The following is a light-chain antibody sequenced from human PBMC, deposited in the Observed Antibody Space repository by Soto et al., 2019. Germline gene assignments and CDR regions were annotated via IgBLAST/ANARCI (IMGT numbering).Light chain of an antibody. J-gene: IGKJ1*01. V-gene: IGKV3-20*01. CDR1: QSVTTQ. Sequence: IVLSQSPGTLSLSPGERATLSCRASQSVTTQLAWYQQKPGQAPRLIIHGASSRATGVPDRITGSGSGTDFTLSISRLEPEDFAVYYCQQYGGSTRTFGQGNKVEIQ. CDR2: GAS. CDR3: QQYGGSTRT.